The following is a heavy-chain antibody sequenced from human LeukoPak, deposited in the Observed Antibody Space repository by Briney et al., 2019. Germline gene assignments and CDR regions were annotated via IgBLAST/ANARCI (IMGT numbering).Heavy chain of an antibody. V-gene: IGHV3-23*01. Sequence: GGSLRLSCVASGFTFSNYGMTWVRQAPGKGLEWVSAISVSGGFTYFTDSVEGRFTMSRDDSKNTLFVQMNSLRAEDTAVYYCAKAPYRSGSYYNDYWGQGTLVTVSS. CDR2: ISVSGGFT. D-gene: IGHD3-10*01. CDR3: AKAPYRSGSYYNDY. J-gene: IGHJ4*02. CDR1: GFTFSNYG.